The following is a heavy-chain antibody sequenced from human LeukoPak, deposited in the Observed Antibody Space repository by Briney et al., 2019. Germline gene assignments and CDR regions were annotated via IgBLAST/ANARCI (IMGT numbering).Heavy chain of an antibody. Sequence: GESLKISCKGSGYSFTSYWIGWVRQMPGKGLELMGIIYPGDSDTRYSPSFQGQVTISADKSISTAYLQWSSLKASDTAMYYCARRSSTRWRYFDYWGQGTLVTVSS. CDR3: ARRSSTRWRYFDY. CDR2: IYPGDSDT. V-gene: IGHV5-51*01. J-gene: IGHJ4*02. D-gene: IGHD6-13*01. CDR1: GYSFTSYW.